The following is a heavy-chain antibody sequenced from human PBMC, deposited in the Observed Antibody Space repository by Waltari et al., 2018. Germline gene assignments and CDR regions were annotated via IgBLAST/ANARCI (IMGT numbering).Heavy chain of an antibody. Sequence: QVQLQESGPGLVKPSETLSLTFAVSGSSISSGFYWGWIRPPPWTGLEWIGFMYHTGSSNYNPSLKSRVTLSVDTSKNNLSLRLTSVTAADTAVYYCARHGAPYYYDSSGYFRVVDFWGQGTLVTVSS. CDR3: ARHGAPYYYDSSGYFRVVDF. CDR1: GSSISSGFY. D-gene: IGHD3-22*01. J-gene: IGHJ4*02. CDR2: MYHTGSS. V-gene: IGHV4-38-2*01.